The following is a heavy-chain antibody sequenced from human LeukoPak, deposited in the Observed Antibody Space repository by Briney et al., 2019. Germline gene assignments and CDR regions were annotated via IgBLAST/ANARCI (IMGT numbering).Heavy chain of an antibody. CDR1: GFTFSTYY. CDR2: ITGSSSYI. CDR3: ASGFSSSPYFDY. V-gene: IGHV3-21*01. J-gene: IGHJ4*02. Sequence: GGSLRLSCAASGFTFSTYYMNWVRQAPGKGLEWVSFITGSSSYIYYTDSVKGRFTISRDNAKDSLFLQMNSLRDEDTAVYYCASGFSSSPYFDYWGQGTLVTVSS. D-gene: IGHD6-6*01.